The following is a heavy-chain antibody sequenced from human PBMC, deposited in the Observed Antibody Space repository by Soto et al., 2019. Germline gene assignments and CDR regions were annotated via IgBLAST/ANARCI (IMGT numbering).Heavy chain of an antibody. CDR2: IDPSDSFA. V-gene: IGHV5-10-1*01. D-gene: IGHD1-1*01. Sequence: GESLKISCRGSGYSFTNYWITWVRQMPGKGLEWMGRIDPSDSFATYSPSFQGHVTISADTSTTTAYLQWSSLKASDTAIYFCARHDGGGTTSSYYGMDVWRQGTSVTSP. CDR3: ARHDGGGTTSSYYGMDV. CDR1: GYSFTNYW. J-gene: IGHJ6*02.